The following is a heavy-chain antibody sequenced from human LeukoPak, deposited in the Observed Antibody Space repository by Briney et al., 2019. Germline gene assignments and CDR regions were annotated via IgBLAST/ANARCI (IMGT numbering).Heavy chain of an antibody. V-gene: IGHV3-23*01. D-gene: IGHD6-13*01. J-gene: IGHJ5*02. CDR3: AKDLYSSSWYEQNWFDP. CDR2: ISGSGGST. CDR1: GFTFSSYG. Sequence: GGSLRLSCAASGFTFSSYGMSWVRQAPGKGLEWVSAISGSGGSTYYADSVKGRFTISRDNSKNTLYLQMNSLRAEDTAVYYCAKDLYSSSWYEQNWFDPWGQGTLVTVSS.